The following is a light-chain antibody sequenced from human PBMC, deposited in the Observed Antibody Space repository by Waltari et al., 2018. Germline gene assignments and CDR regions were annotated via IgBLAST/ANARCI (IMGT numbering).Light chain of an antibody. Sequence: QSALTQPASVSGSPGQSIAISCIGTSSDVVAYHRVPWYQQHPGKAPKLIIYGVSNRPSGVSNRFSGSKSGNTASLTISGLQAEDEADYFCCSHRSGDTYVFGTGTTVTVL. J-gene: IGLJ1*01. CDR1: SSDVVAYHR. CDR2: GVS. CDR3: CSHRSGDTYV. V-gene: IGLV2-23*02.